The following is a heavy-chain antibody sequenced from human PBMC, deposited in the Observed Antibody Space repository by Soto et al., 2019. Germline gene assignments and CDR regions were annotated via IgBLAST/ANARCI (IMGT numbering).Heavy chain of an antibody. CDR2: IWYDGSNK. CDR3: ARDYSRYYGMDV. CDR1: GFRFSKYG. V-gene: IGHV3-33*01. J-gene: IGHJ6*02. Sequence: GGALGLSCAASGFRFSKYGVHWVRQAPGKGLESVAVIWYDGSNKYYADSVKGRFTISRDNSKNTMYLQVNSLRAEDTAVYYCARDYSRYYGMDVWGQGTTVTVSS. D-gene: IGHD2-15*01.